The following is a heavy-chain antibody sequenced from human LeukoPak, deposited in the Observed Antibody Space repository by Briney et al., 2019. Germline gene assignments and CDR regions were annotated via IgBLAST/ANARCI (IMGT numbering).Heavy chain of an antibody. J-gene: IGHJ4*02. V-gene: IGHV4-4*07. Sequence: SETLTLTCTVSGVSVTNYYWAWIRQPAGKGLEWIGRMYISGSTNYNPSLKSRVTISIDKTKNHFSLKLRSVTAADTAVYYCARDYLVGAPLDSWGQGPWSPSPQ. CDR2: MYISGST. CDR1: GVSVTNYY. D-gene: IGHD1-26*01. CDR3: ARDYLVGAPLDS.